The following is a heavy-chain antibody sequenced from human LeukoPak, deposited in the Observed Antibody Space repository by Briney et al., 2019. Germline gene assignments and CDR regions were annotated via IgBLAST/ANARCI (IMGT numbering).Heavy chain of an antibody. CDR1: GFTFSSYW. CDR2: ISSSGSTI. Sequence: GGSLRLSCAASGFTFSSYWMSWVRQAPGKGLEWVSYISSSGSTIYYADSVKGRFTISRDNAKNSLYLQMNSLRAEDAAVYYCAELGITMIGGVWGKGTTVTISS. J-gene: IGHJ6*04. CDR3: AELGITMIGGV. V-gene: IGHV3-48*04. D-gene: IGHD3-10*02.